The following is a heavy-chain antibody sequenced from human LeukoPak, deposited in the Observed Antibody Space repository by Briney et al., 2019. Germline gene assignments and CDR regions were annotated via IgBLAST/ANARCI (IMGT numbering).Heavy chain of an antibody. CDR2: IKSDGSST. CDR1: GFTFSKYW. Sequence: GGSLRLSCAASGFTFSKYWMLWVRQAPGKGLVCVSRIKSDGSSTSYADSVKGRFTISRDDAKNTLYLQMNSLRAEDTAVYYCARAYNSHFDYWGQGALVTVSS. V-gene: IGHV3-74*01. J-gene: IGHJ4*02. D-gene: IGHD1-1*01. CDR3: ARAYNSHFDY.